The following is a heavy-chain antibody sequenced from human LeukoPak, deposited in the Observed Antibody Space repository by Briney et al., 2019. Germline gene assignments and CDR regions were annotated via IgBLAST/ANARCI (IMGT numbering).Heavy chain of an antibody. J-gene: IGHJ4*02. D-gene: IGHD5-12*01. Sequence: SETLSLTCTVSGGSISTYYWSWIRQPAGKGLEWIGRISSSGSTNYNPSLKSRVTISVDTSKNQFSLKLSSVTAADTAVYYCARDPGSGYEEHFDYWGQGTLVTVSS. CDR2: ISSSGST. V-gene: IGHV4-4*07. CDR1: GGSISTYY. CDR3: ARDPGSGYEEHFDY.